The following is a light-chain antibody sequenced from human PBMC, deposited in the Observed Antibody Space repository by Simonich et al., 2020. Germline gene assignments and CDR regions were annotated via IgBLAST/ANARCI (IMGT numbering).Light chain of an antibody. CDR1: QSVLYSSNNKNY. CDR2: WAA. CDR3: QQYYSTPPLT. J-gene: IGKJ4*01. V-gene: IGKV4-1*01. Sequence: DIVMTQSPDSLAVSLGERATINCKSSQSVLYSSNNKNYFAWYQQKPGQPPKLLIYWAATRESGVPDRFIGSGSGTDFTRTISSLQAEDVAVYYCQQYYSTPPLTFGGGTKVEIK.